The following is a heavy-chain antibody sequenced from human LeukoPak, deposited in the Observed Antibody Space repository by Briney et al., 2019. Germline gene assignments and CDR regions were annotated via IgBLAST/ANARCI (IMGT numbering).Heavy chain of an antibody. D-gene: IGHD3-9*01. CDR1: GYTFTDYF. V-gene: IGHV1-2*02. J-gene: IGHJ4*02. Sequence: ASVKVSCKASGYTFTDYFMHWVRQAPGQGLEWMGWINPNSGGTNFAQKFQGRVTMTRDTSISTAYMELSSLTSDDTAVYYCARVYDIPDYWGQGTLVTVSS. CDR3: ARVYDIPDY. CDR2: INPNSGGT.